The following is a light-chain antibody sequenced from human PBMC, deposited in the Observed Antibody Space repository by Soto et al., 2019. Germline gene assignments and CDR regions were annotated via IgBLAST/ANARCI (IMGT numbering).Light chain of an antibody. CDR1: QGISSY. CDR2: AAS. Sequence: DIQLTQSPSFLSASVGDRVTITCRASQGISSYLAWYQQKPGKAPKLLIYAASTLQSGVPSRFSGSGSGTEFTLTISSLQPEGFATYYCQQLNSYPLFTFGPGTKVDIK. CDR3: QQLNSYPLFT. V-gene: IGKV1-9*01. J-gene: IGKJ3*01.